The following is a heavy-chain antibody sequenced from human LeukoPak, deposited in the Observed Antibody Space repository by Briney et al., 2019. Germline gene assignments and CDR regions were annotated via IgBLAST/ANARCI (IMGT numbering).Heavy chain of an antibody. J-gene: IGHJ4*02. V-gene: IGHV3-23*01. D-gene: IGHD1-26*01. Sequence: GGCLRLSCAASGFTFSSYAMSWVRQAPGKGLEWVSAISGSGGSTYYADSVEGRFDISRDKSKNTLYLQRNRLRAEDTAVYYCAKLERGSYYSDYFDNWGQGTLGTVSS. CDR3: AKLERGSYYSDYFDN. CDR1: GFTFSSYA. CDR2: ISGSGGST.